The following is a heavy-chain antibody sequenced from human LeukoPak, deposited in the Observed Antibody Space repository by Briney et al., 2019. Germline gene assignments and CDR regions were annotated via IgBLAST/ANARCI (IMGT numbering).Heavy chain of an antibody. D-gene: IGHD6-13*01. J-gene: IGHJ4*02. V-gene: IGHV4-34*01. CDR2: INHSGST. CDR1: GGSFSGYY. CDR3: ANEQQLVRFDY. Sequence: PSETLSLTCAVYGGSFSGYYWSWIRQPPGKGLEWIGEINHSGSTNYNPSLKSRVTISVDTSKNQFSLKLSSVTAADTAVYYCANEQQLVRFDYWGQGTLVTVSS.